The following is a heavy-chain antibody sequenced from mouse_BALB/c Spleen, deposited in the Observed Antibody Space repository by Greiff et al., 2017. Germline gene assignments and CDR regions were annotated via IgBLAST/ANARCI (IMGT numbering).Heavy chain of an antibody. D-gene: IGHD2-3*01. V-gene: IGHV1-14*01. CDR3: AREGLGLLGAMDY. J-gene: IGHJ4*01. CDR2: INPYNDGT. CDR1: GYTFTSYV. Sequence: VHVKQSGPELVKPGASVKMSCKASGYTFTSYVMHWVKQKPGQGLEWIGYINPYNDGTKYNEKFKGKATLTSDKSSSTAYMELSSLTSEDSAVYYCAREGLGLLGAMDYWGQGTSVTVSS.